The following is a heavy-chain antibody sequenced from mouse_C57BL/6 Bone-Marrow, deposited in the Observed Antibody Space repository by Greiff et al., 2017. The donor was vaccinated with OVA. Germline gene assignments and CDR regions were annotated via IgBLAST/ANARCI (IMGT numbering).Heavy chain of an antibody. D-gene: IGHD3-2*02. CDR1: GYTFTSYW. J-gene: IGHJ3*01. V-gene: IGHV1-5*01. Sequence: EVQLQQSGTVLARPGASVKMSCKTSGYTFTSYWMHWVKQRPGQGLEWIGAIYPGNSDTSYNQKFKGKAKLTAVTSASTAYMELSSLTNEDSAVYYCTGGEADSSGPAWFAYWGQGTLVTVSA. CDR2: IYPGNSDT. CDR3: TGGEADSSGPAWFAY.